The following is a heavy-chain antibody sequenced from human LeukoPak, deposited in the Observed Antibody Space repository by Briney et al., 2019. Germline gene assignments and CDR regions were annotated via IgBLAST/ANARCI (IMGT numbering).Heavy chain of an antibody. D-gene: IGHD1-1*01. CDR2: INPSDGST. J-gene: IGHJ4*02. V-gene: IGHV1-46*01. CDR1: GYTFTSYY. CDR3: ARDRERRGAKPKLEVCFDY. Sequence: ASVKVSCKASGYTFTSYYMQWVRQAPGQGLEWMGIINPSDGSTNYAQKFQGRVTMTRDASTSTFYMDLSSPTSEDSAVYYCARDRERRGAKPKLEVCFDYWGQGTLVTVSS.